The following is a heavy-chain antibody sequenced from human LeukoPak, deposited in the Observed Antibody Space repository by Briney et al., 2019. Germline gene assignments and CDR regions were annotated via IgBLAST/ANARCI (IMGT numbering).Heavy chain of an antibody. J-gene: IGHJ4*02. CDR1: GGSFSGYY. CDR3: ARGEDGYNPFDY. V-gene: IGHV4-34*01. Sequence: SETLSLTCAVHGGSFSGYYWSWIRQPPGKGLEWIGEINHSGSTNYNPSLKSRVTISVDTSKNQFSLKLSSVTAADTAVYYCARGEDGYNPFDYWGQGTLVTVSS. D-gene: IGHD5-24*01. CDR2: INHSGST.